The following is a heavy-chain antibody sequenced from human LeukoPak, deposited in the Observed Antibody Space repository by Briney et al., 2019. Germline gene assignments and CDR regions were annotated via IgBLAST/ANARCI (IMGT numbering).Heavy chain of an antibody. CDR3: ARGYCSSTSCYSVVDY. D-gene: IGHD2-2*01. CDR1: GGTFSSYG. CDR2: IIPIFGIA. J-gene: IGHJ4*02. Sequence: ASVKVCCKASGGTFSSYGISWVRQAPGQGLEWMGRIIPIFGIANYAQKFQGRVTITADKSTSTAYMELSSLRSEDTAVYYCARGYCSSTSCYSVVDYWGQGTLVTASS. V-gene: IGHV1-69*04.